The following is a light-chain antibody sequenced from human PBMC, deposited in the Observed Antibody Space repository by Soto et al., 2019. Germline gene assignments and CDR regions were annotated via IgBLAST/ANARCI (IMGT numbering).Light chain of an antibody. Sequence: EIVLTQSPGTLSLSPGERAALSCRASQSVDSSYLAWYQQKPGQAPRLLIFGTSSRATGIPDRFSGSGSGTDFTLTISRLEPEDFAVYYCQQYGSSPPITFGQGTRLDIK. V-gene: IGKV3-20*01. J-gene: IGKJ5*01. CDR3: QQYGSSPPIT. CDR2: GTS. CDR1: QSVDSSY.